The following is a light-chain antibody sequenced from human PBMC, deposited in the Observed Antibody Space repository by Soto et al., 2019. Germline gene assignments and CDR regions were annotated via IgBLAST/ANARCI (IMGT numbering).Light chain of an antibody. V-gene: IGLV1-47*01. CDR2: RNN. CDR3: AAWDDTLNRVV. Sequence: QSVLTQPPSASGTPGQTVTISCSGSSSNIGSNLVYWYHQFPGTAPRLLIYRNNQWPSGVPDRFSGSKSGTSASLAISGLRSEDEADYYCAAWDDTLNRVVFGGGTKLTVL. CDR1: SSNIGSNL. J-gene: IGLJ2*01.